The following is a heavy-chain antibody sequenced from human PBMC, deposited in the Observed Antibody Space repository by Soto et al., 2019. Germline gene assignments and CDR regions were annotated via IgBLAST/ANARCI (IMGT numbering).Heavy chain of an antibody. D-gene: IGHD3-3*01. CDR1: GFTFSSYA. CDR2: ISGSGGST. Sequence: HPGGSLRLSCAASGFTFSSYAMSWVRQAPGKGLEWVSAISGSGGSTYYADSVKGRFTISRDNSKNTLYLQMNSLRAEDTAVYYCAKSTYYDFWSGPKSNYYGMDVWGQGTTVTV. J-gene: IGHJ6*02. CDR3: AKSTYYDFWSGPKSNYYGMDV. V-gene: IGHV3-23*01.